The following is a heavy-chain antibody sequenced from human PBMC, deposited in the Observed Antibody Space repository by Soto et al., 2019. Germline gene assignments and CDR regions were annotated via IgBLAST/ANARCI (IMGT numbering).Heavy chain of an antibody. V-gene: IGHV3-23*01. CDR2: ISGSGGST. Sequence: GGSLRLSCAASGFTFSSYAMSWVRQAPGKGLEWVSAISGSGGSTYYADSVKGRFTISRDNSKNTLYLQMNRLRAEEGAVYYCAKYFSYYDSSFDYWGQGTLVTVSS. D-gene: IGHD3-22*01. CDR1: GFTFSSYA. CDR3: AKYFSYYDSSFDY. J-gene: IGHJ4*02.